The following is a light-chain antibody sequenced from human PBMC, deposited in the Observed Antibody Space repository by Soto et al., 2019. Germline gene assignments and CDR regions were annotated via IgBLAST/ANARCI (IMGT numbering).Light chain of an antibody. Sequence: DNVLTQSTDSLAVPLGESASFNCTTSQSVLYSTNNRNYLAWYQQKPGQSPKLLIQWAHTRQDGVPERFGGSGSRTYFTLTIASLQAEDVAVDYCQKYYRAPFTFGPGTRVEIK. V-gene: IGKV4-1*01. J-gene: IGKJ3*01. CDR2: WAH. CDR3: QKYYRAPFT. CDR1: QSVLYSTNNRNY.